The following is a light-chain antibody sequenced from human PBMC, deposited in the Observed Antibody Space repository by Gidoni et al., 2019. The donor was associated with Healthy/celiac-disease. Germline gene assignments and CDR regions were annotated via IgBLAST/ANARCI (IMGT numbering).Light chain of an antibody. J-gene: IGKJ4*01. V-gene: IGKV1-5*03. CDR2: KAS. CDR1: QSSSSW. CDR3: QQYDSSPRS. Sequence: DIQMTQPPSTLSASVGDRVTITCRASQSSSSWMAWYQQKPGKAPKLLNYKASSLESGVPSRFSGRGAWEEITLTSSSLEADDFATYYLQQYDSSPRSFXGXTKVXIK.